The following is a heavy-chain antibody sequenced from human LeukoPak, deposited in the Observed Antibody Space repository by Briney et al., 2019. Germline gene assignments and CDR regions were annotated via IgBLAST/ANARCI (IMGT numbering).Heavy chain of an antibody. CDR1: GGSISSSSYY. V-gene: IGHV4-39*01. Sequence: SETLSLTCTVSGGSISSSSYYWGWIRQPPGKGLEWIESIYYSGSTYYNPSLKSRVTISVDTSKNQFSLKLSSVTAADTAVYYCARHGSGLEYYYYMDVWGKGTTVTVSS. D-gene: IGHD1-1*01. CDR2: IYYSGST. CDR3: ARHGSGLEYYYYMDV. J-gene: IGHJ6*03.